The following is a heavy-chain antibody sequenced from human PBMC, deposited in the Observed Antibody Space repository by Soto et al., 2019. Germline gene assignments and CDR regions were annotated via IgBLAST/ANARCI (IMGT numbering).Heavy chain of an antibody. CDR1: GYTFTNYW. J-gene: IGHJ6*02. CDR3: GRLTGFPHYYSTDV. V-gene: IGHV5-51*01. D-gene: IGHD3-9*01. CDR2: IYPGDSDT. Sequence: GESLKISCQGSGYTFTNYWIGWVRQMPGKGLEWMGVIYPGDSDTKYSPSFQGQVTFSADKSINTAYLQWTSLKASDTAMYFCGRLTGFPHYYSTDVWGQGTTVTVSS.